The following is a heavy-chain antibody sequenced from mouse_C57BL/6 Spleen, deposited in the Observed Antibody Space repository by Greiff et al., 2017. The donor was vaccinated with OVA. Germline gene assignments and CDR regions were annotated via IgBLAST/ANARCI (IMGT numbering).Heavy chain of an antibody. D-gene: IGHD2-2*01. CDR2: INPGSGGT. Sequence: QVQLKQSGAELVRPGTSVKVSCKASGYAFTNYLIEWVKQRPGQGLEWIGVINPGSGGTNYNEKFKGKATLTADKSSSTAYMQLSSLTSEDSAVYFCARDYGYGGVDYYAMDYWGQGTSVTVSS. CDR3: ARDYGYGGVDYYAMDY. CDR1: GYAFTNYL. J-gene: IGHJ4*01. V-gene: IGHV1-54*01.